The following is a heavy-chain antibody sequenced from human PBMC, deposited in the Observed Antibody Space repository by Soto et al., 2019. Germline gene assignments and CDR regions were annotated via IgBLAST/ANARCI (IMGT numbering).Heavy chain of an antibody. Sequence: SETLSLTCTVSGGPISSYYWSWIRQPPGKGLEWIGYIYYSGSTNYNPPLKSRVTISVDTSKNQFSLKLSSVTAADTAVYYCASAPNCDYYFHYSGPGTMVPVYS. CDR1: GGPISSYY. D-gene: IGHD1-1*01. CDR3: ASAPNCDYYFHY. V-gene: IGHV4-59*01. J-gene: IGHJ4*02. CDR2: IYYSGST.